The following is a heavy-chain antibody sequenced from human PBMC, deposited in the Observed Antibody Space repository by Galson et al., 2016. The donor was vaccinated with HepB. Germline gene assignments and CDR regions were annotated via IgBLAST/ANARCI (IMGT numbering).Heavy chain of an antibody. V-gene: IGHV4-39*01. CDR1: GGSTSGSFYY. D-gene: IGHD2-2*01. J-gene: IGHJ3*01. Sequence: SETLSLTCTVSGGSTSGSFYYWGWIRQPPGKGLEWIGSISYSGTTYYNPSLESRVTMSVDTSQHQFSLKLTSVTAADTALYYCSIPSQLYLRAFDFWGQGTMVTVAS. CDR2: ISYSGTT. CDR3: SIPSQLYLRAFDF.